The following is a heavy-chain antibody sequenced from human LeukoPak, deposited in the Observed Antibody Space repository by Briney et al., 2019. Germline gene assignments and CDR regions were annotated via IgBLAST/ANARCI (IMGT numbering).Heavy chain of an antibody. Sequence: SETLSLTCTVSGGSISSGSYYWNWIRQPAGKGLEWIGRIYTSGTTKYNPSLKSQVTISADTSKNQFSLKLSSVTAADTAVYYCAMSRDGYNDAFDIWGQGTMVTVSS. CDR2: IYTSGTT. D-gene: IGHD5-24*01. V-gene: IGHV4-61*02. CDR3: AMSRDGYNDAFDI. CDR1: GGSISSGSYY. J-gene: IGHJ3*02.